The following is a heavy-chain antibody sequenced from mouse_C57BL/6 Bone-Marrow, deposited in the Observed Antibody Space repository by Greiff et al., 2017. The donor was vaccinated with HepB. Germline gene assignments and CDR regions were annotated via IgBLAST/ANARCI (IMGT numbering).Heavy chain of an antibody. CDR3: ARQDGYWFAY. CDR2: ISNGGGST. Sequence: DVKLVESGGGLVQPGGSLKLSCAASGFTFSDYYMYWVRQTPEKRLEWVAYISNGGGSTYYPDTVKGRFTISRDNAKNTLYLQMSRLKSEDTAMYYCARQDGYWFAYWGQGTLVTVSA. J-gene: IGHJ3*01. CDR1: GFTFSDYY. D-gene: IGHD2-3*01. V-gene: IGHV5-12*01.